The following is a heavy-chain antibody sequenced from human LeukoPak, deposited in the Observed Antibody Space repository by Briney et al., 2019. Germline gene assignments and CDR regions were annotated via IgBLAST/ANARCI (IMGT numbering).Heavy chain of an antibody. CDR1: GGSIRGTGHF. J-gene: IGHJ3*02. D-gene: IGHD5-18*01. CDR2: FYSSGST. CDR3: ARHGVRSGYSYGHEARMNAFDI. Sequence: SETLSLTCTVSGGSIRGTGHFWGWIRQPPGKGLEWIGYFYSSGSTDYNPSLKSRVTISLDTSKNQFSLKLSSVTAADTAVYYCARHGVRSGYSYGHEARMNAFDIWGQGTMVTVSS. V-gene: IGHV4-61*05.